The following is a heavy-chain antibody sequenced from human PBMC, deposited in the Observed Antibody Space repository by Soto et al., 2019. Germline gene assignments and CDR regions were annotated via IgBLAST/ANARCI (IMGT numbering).Heavy chain of an antibody. CDR1: GFTFENYW. Sequence: DVQLMESGGGLVQPGGSLRLSCTASGFTFENYWMTWIRQAPGKGLEWVANIRKDGTQEHYVDSVEGRFSVSRDNARASLYLPMNSLRIEDTAVYYCARDANNRDSSVYYDVFDIWGQGTMVTVSP. CDR3: ARDANNRDSSVYYDVFDI. CDR2: IRKDGTQE. D-gene: IGHD3-22*01. V-gene: IGHV3-7*05. J-gene: IGHJ3*02.